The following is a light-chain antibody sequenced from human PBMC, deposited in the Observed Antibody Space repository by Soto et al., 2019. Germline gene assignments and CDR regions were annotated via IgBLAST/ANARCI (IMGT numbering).Light chain of an antibody. Sequence: MVLTQSPGTLSLSPGERATLSCRASQSVSSSYLAWYQQKPGQAPRLLIYGASSRATGIPDRFSGSGSGTDFTLTIRRLEPEDFAVYYCQQYGSSPLTFGGGTEVEIK. CDR3: QQYGSSPLT. V-gene: IGKV3-20*01. CDR1: QSVSSSY. J-gene: IGKJ4*01. CDR2: GAS.